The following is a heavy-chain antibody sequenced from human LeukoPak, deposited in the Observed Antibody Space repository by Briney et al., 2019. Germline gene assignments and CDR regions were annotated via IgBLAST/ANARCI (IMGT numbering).Heavy chain of an antibody. CDR3: ARVNTIFGVVTDVSWFDP. CDR1: GGPISSHY. D-gene: IGHD3-3*01. Sequence: SETLSLTCTVSGGPISSHYWSWIRQPPGKGLEWIGYIYYSGSTNYNPSLKSRVTISVDTSKNQFSLKLSSVTAADTAVYYCARVNTIFGVVTDVSWFDPWGQGTLVTVSS. V-gene: IGHV4-59*11. CDR2: IYYSGST. J-gene: IGHJ5*02.